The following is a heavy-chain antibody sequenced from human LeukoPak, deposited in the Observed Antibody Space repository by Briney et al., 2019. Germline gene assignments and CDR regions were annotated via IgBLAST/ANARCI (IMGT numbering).Heavy chain of an antibody. J-gene: IGHJ3*02. D-gene: IGHD6-13*01. Sequence: PGESLKISCKGSGYSFTSYWIGWVRQMPGKGLEWVGISYPGDSDTRYSPSFQGQVTISADKSTSTAYLQWSSLRASDTAMYYCSISIGAGGTAFDIWGQGTMVTVSS. CDR3: SISIGAGGTAFDI. V-gene: IGHV5-51*01. CDR2: SYPGDSDT. CDR1: GYSFTSYW.